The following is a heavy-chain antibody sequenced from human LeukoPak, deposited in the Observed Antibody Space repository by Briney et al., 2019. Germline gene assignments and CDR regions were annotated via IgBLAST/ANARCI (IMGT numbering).Heavy chain of an antibody. CDR2: IYYSGST. D-gene: IGHD3-16*01. CDR1: GGSISTFY. Sequence: SETLSLICTVSGGSISTFYWRWIRQPPGKGLEWLGYIYYSGSTNYNPSLKSRVTMSLDTSMNQFTLRLSPVAAADTAVYYCARHSNEAYGAYGMDVWGQGTTVTVSS. V-gene: IGHV4-59*08. J-gene: IGHJ6*02. CDR3: ARHSNEAYGAYGMDV.